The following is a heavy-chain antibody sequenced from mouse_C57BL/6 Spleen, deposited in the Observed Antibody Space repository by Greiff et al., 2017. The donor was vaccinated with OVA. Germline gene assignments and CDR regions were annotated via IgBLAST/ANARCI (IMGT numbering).Heavy chain of an antibody. Sequence: EVQLMESGEGLVKPGGSLKLSCAASGFTFSSYAMSWVRQTPEQRLEWVANIRSGGDYTYYADTVKGRFTLSRDNAWNTLYLQMSSLKSEDTAVYYCARLELGGDAMGYWGQGTSVTVSS. D-gene: IGHD4-1*01. J-gene: IGHJ4*01. CDR1: GFTFSSYA. CDR3: ARLELGGDAMGY. CDR2: IRSGGDYT. V-gene: IGHV5S21*01.